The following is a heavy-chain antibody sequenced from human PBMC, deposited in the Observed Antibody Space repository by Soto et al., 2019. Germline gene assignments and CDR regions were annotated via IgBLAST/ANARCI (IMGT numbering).Heavy chain of an antibody. D-gene: IGHD2-15*01. J-gene: IGHJ6*02. CDR1: GFTFSNNG. CDR3: ARDRFQMVDGRDV. Sequence: QVQLVESGGGVVQPGRSLRLSCAASGFTFSNNGMHWVRQAPGKGLEWVAVIWYDGINTYYADSVKGRFIISRDKSKNTVYLQMNRLRAEDKSVYDCARDRFQMVDGRDVWGQGTTVTVAS. V-gene: IGHV3-33*01. CDR2: IWYDGINT.